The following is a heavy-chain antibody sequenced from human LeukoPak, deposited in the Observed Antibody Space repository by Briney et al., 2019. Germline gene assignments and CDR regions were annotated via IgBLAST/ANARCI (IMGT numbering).Heavy chain of an antibody. CDR3: AGLVGRYSSGLYYYYFDY. D-gene: IGHD3-22*01. Sequence: SGGSLRLSCAASGFTFSSYAMSWVRQPPGKGLEWIGEMYLSGTTHSNPSVKSRVTISIDKSKNQFFLNLSSVTAADTAVYYCAGLVGRYSSGLYYYYFDYWGQGTLVTVSS. J-gene: IGHJ4*02. CDR2: MYLSGTT. CDR1: GFTFSSYAM. V-gene: IGHV4-4*02.